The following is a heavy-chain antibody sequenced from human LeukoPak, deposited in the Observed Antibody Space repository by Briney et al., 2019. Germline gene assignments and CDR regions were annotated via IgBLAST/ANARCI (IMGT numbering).Heavy chain of an antibody. Sequence: GGSLRLSCAASGFTFSAYTMNWVRQAPGKGLEWVSAFSSSSTYIYYADSVKGRFTISGDSSKNSLYLQMNSLRVEETAGYYCARAEYDNSGYRGDFVYWGEGALFTVSS. CDR2: FSSSSTYI. D-gene: IGHD3-22*01. CDR3: ARAEYDNSGYRGDFVY. CDR1: GFTFSAYT. J-gene: IGHJ4*02. V-gene: IGHV3-21*01.